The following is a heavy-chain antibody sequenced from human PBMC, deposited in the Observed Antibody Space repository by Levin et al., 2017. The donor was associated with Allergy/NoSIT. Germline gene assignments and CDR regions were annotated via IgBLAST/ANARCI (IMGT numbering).Heavy chain of an antibody. Sequence: GASVKVSCKAFGYIFNTNGISWVRQAPGQGLEWMGWISPKTGKTNYAQRLQGRVTMTTDTSTSTAYMELRSLTSDDAAVYYCAREVTQSFPVVTFFDSWGQGTLVTVSS. CDR2: ISPKTGKT. D-gene: IGHD3-22*01. V-gene: IGHV1-18*01. CDR3: AREVTQSFPVVTFFDS. CDR1: GYIFNTNG. J-gene: IGHJ4*02.